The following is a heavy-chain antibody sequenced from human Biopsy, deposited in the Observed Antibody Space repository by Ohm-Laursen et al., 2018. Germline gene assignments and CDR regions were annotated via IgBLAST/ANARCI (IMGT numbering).Heavy chain of an antibody. CDR1: GYAVTDYF. J-gene: IGHJ3*01. Sequence: ASVKVSCEGSGYAVTDYFLHWLRQAPGQGPEWMGWISPNSGGTNYAQKFQGRVTMTTDTSTSTVYLELRRLISDDTAVYYCARDIMNRIAGLVARSDVFDVWGQGTLVTVSS. CDR3: ARDIMNRIAGLVARSDVFDV. V-gene: IGHV1-2*02. D-gene: IGHD3-16*01. CDR2: ISPNSGGT.